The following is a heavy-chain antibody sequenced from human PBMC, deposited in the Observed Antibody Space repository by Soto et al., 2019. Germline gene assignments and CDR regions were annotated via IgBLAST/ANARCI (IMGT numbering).Heavy chain of an antibody. Sequence: PGGSLRLSCAASGFTFSSYAMSWVRQAPGKGLEWVSAISGGGDSTYYADSVKGRFTLSRDNSRNTLYLQMSSLRAEDTAVYYCARPIVGATGNYYYGMDVWGQGTTVTVSS. CDR2: ISGGGDST. V-gene: IGHV3-23*01. CDR1: GFTFSSYA. J-gene: IGHJ6*02. CDR3: ARPIVGATGNYYYGMDV. D-gene: IGHD1-26*01.